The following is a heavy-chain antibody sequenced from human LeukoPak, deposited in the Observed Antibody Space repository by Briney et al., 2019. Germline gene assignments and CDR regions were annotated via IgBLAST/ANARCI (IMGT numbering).Heavy chain of an antibody. V-gene: IGHV3-48*04. CDR1: GFTFSYYW. J-gene: IGHJ4*02. Sequence: GGSLRLSCAASGFTFSYYWMNWVRQAPGKGLEWVSYISSSGSTIYYADSVKGRFTISRDNAKNSLYLQMNSLRAEDTAVYYCVRRGLLWFGELSEFDYWGQGTLVTVSS. CDR2: ISSSGSTI. D-gene: IGHD3-10*01. CDR3: VRRGLLWFGELSEFDY.